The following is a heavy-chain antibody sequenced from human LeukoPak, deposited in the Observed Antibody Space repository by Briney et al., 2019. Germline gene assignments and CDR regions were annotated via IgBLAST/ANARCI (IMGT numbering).Heavy chain of an antibody. D-gene: IGHD4-17*01. J-gene: IGHJ6*02. CDR2: IKQDGSEK. V-gene: IGHV3-7*01. CDR1: GFTFSSYW. Sequence: GGSLRLTCAASGFTFSSYWMSWVRQAPGKGLEWVANIKQDGSEKYYVYSVKGRFTISRDNAKNSLYLQMNSLRAEDTAVYYCARDRLIVYGDYYYYYYGMDVWGQGTTVTVSS. CDR3: ARDRLIVYGDYYYYYYGMDV.